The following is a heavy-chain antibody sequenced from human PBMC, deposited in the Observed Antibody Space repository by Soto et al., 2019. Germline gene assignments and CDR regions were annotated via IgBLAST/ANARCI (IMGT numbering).Heavy chain of an antibody. CDR2: IYYSGST. J-gene: IGHJ4*02. D-gene: IGHD3-22*01. Sequence: SETLCLTCTVSGGSISSYYWSGIRQPPGKGLEWIGYIYYSGSTNYNPSLKSRLAISVDRSKNQFTLQLTSVTAADTAVYYCATSYDNDLYSYWGRGSQVTGSA. CDR3: ATSYDNDLYSY. V-gene: IGHV4-59*01. CDR1: GGSISSYY.